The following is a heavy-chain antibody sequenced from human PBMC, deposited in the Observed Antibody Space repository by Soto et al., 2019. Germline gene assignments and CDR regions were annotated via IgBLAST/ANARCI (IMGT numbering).Heavy chain of an antibody. J-gene: IGHJ4*02. Sequence: SETLSLTCAVYGGSFSGYYWSWIRQPPGKGLEWIGEINHSGSTNYNPSLKSRVTISVDTSKNQFSLKLSSVTAADTAVYYCARGLATSDYWGQGTLVTVSS. CDR1: GGSFSGYY. D-gene: IGHD5-12*01. CDR3: ARGLATSDY. CDR2: INHSGST. V-gene: IGHV4-34*01.